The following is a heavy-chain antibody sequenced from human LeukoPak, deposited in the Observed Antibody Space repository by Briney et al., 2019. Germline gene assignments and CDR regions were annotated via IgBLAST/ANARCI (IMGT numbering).Heavy chain of an antibody. CDR2: IKQDGSEK. Sequence: GGSLRLSCAASGFTFSSYWMSWVRQAPGKGLEWVANIKQDGSEKYYVDSVKGRFTISRDNAKNSLYLQMNSLRAEDTAVYYCARGGVQLWLSCDYWGQGTLVTVSS. D-gene: IGHD5-18*01. CDR3: ARGGVQLWLSCDY. CDR1: GFTFSSYW. J-gene: IGHJ4*02. V-gene: IGHV3-7*01.